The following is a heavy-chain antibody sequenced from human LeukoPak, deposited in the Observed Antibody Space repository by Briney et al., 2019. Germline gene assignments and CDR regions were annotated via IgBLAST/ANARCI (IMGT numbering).Heavy chain of an antibody. Sequence: GGSLRLSCAASGFTFSSYWMHWVRQAPGKGPVWVSRLNGDGTSTSYADSVKGQFTISRDNAKSTLYLQMNSLRVEDTAVYYCARTQLLPDDVLDFWGQGTMVTVSS. CDR3: ARTQLLPDDVLDF. V-gene: IGHV3-74*01. CDR2: LNGDGTST. J-gene: IGHJ3*01. CDR1: GFTFSSYW. D-gene: IGHD2-21*01.